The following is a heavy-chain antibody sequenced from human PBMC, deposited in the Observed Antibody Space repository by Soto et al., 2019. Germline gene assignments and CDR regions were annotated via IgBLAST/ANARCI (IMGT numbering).Heavy chain of an antibody. CDR3: AKNLHVYGDYETFDY. CDR1: GFTFSSYA. J-gene: IGHJ4*02. Sequence: GGSLRLSCAASGFTFSSYAMSWVRQAPGKGLEWVSAISGSGGSTYYADSVKGRFTISRDNSKNTLYLQMNSLRAEDTAVYYCAKNLHVYGDYETFDYWGQGTLVTVSS. V-gene: IGHV3-23*01. CDR2: ISGSGGST. D-gene: IGHD4-17*01.